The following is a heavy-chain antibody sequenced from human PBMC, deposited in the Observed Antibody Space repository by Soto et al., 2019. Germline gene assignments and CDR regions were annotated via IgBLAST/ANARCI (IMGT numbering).Heavy chain of an antibody. D-gene: IGHD4-17*01. CDR1: GVTFSSYG. V-gene: IGHV3-30*03. CDR3: ARSLRWPAPFDY. CDR2: ISYDGSNK. Sequence: PGGSLRLSCAASGVTFSSYGMHWVRQAPGKGLEWVAVISYDGSNKYYADSVKGRFTISRDNSKNTLYLQMNSLRAEDTAVYYCARSLRWPAPFDYWGQGTLVTVSS. J-gene: IGHJ4*02.